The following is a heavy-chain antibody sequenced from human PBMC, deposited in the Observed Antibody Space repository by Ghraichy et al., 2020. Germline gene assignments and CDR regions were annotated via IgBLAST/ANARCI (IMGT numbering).Heavy chain of an antibody. Sequence: SVKVSCKASGFTFTSSAMQWVRQARGQRLEWIGWIVVGSGNTNYAQKFQERVTITRDMSTSTAYMELSSLRSEDTAVYYCAAVGTMVTTLAYWGQGTLVTVSS. CDR2: IVVGSGNT. D-gene: IGHD4-17*01. CDR1: GFTFTSSA. CDR3: AAVGTMVTTLAY. V-gene: IGHV1-58*02. J-gene: IGHJ4*02.